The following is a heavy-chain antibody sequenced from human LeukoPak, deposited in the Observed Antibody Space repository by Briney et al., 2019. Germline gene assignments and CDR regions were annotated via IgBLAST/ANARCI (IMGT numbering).Heavy chain of an antibody. CDR2: MSYDGGDK. J-gene: IGHJ4*02. CDR3: ARDRPNSYQPGGY. CDR1: GLAFSTYA. V-gene: IGHV3-30*01. Sequence: GGSLTLSCAASGLAFSTYAMHWVRQAPGKGLEWLAVMSYDGGDKYYAESVKGRFTISRDHSKHPLYLQMNSLTADDPAVYYCARDRPNSYQPGGYWGQGTLVTASS. D-gene: IGHD2-2*01.